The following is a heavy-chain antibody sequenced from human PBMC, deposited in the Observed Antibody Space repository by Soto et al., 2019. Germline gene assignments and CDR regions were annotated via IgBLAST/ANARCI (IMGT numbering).Heavy chain of an antibody. J-gene: IGHJ4*02. CDR3: ARGVYIWGTYEVNYYFDY. D-gene: IGHD3-16*01. CDR2: IYYSGST. Sequence: TSETLSLTCTVSGGSISSNNYYWGWIRQPPGKGLEWIGTIYYSGSTYYNPSLKSRVAMSVDTSKNQFSLRLSSVTAADTAVYFCARGVYIWGTYEVNYYFDYWGQGTLVTVSS. V-gene: IGHV4-39*01. CDR1: GGSISSNNYY.